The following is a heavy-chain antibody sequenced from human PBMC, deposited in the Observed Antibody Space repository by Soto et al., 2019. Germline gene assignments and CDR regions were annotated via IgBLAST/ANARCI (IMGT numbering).Heavy chain of an antibody. CDR2: ISYSGST. CDR1: GGSISSYY. Sequence: QVQLQESGPGLVKPSGTLSLTCTVSGGSISSYYWNWIRQPPGRGLEWIGYISYSGSTSYNPSLMSRVTISVDTSKNQFSLILSSVTAADTAAYYCATDGGLSCGGDCRVDGFDIWGQGTMVTVSS. J-gene: IGHJ3*02. CDR3: ATDGGLSCGGDCRVDGFDI. V-gene: IGHV4-59*01. D-gene: IGHD2-21*02.